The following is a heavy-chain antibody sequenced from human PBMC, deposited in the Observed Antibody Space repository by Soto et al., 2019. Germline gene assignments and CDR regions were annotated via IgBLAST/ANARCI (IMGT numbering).Heavy chain of an antibody. Sequence: ASVKVSCKASGYTFTSYGIIWVRQAPGQGLEWMGWISAYNGDTNYAQNLQGRLTMTTDTSTSTVYMELRSLRSDDTAVYYCARVMVRGVIRVPAQILEEFNWLDPWGQGTPVTVSS. V-gene: IGHV1-18*01. J-gene: IGHJ5*02. CDR2: ISAYNGDT. CDR3: ARVMVRGVIRVPAQILEEFNWLDP. D-gene: IGHD3-10*01. CDR1: GYTFTSYG.